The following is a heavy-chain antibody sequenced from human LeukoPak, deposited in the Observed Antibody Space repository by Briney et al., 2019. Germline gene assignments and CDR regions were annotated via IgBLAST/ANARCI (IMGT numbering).Heavy chain of an antibody. CDR1: GFTFSSYW. CDR3: ARSYTYGNYYFDY. J-gene: IGHJ4*02. Sequence: GGSLRLSCAASGFTFSSYWMHWARQAPGKGLVWVSRIKSDGSTDYADSVKGRFTISRDNAKNTVYLQMNGLRAEDTAVYFCARSYTYGNYYFDYWGQGTLVTVSS. V-gene: IGHV3-74*01. CDR2: IKSDGST. D-gene: IGHD4-11*01.